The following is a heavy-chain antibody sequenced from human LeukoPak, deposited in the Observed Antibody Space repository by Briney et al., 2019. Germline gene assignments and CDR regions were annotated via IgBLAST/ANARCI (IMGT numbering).Heavy chain of an antibody. Sequence: PSETLSLTCAVYGGSFSGYYWSWIRQPPGKGLEWIGEINHSGSTNYNPSLKSRVTISVDTSKNQFSLKLSSVTAADTAVYYCASARSTTWWKHVSIWFDPWGQGTLVTVSS. CDR3: ASARSTTWWKHVSIWFDP. CDR2: INHSGST. V-gene: IGHV4-34*01. CDR1: GGSFSGYY. D-gene: IGHD2-15*01. J-gene: IGHJ5*02.